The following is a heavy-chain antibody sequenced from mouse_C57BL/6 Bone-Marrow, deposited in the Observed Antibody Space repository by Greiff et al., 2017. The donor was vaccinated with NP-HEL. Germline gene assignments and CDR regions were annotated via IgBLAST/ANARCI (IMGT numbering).Heavy chain of an antibody. D-gene: IGHD1-1*02. CDR1: GYTFTSYD. Sequence: VQLQQSGPELVKPGASVKLSCKASGYTFTSYDINWVKQRPGQGLEWIGWIYPRAGSTKYNETFKGKATLTVDASSSTAYMELHSLTSEDSAVYFCARWYYCFDYWGQGTTLTVSS. J-gene: IGHJ2*01. CDR3: ARWYYCFDY. CDR2: IYPRAGST. V-gene: IGHV1-85*01.